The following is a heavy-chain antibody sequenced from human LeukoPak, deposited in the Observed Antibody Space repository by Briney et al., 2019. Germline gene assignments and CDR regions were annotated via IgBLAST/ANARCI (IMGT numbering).Heavy chain of an antibody. Sequence: SETLSLTCTVSGGSISSYYWSWIRQPPGKGLEWIGYIYYSGSTNYNPSLKSRVTISVDTSKNQFSLKLSSVTAADTAVYYCARQGAAGKPYFDYWGQGTLVTVSS. CDR1: GGSISSYY. V-gene: IGHV4-59*08. CDR2: IYYSGST. CDR3: ARQGAAGKPYFDY. D-gene: IGHD6-13*01. J-gene: IGHJ4*02.